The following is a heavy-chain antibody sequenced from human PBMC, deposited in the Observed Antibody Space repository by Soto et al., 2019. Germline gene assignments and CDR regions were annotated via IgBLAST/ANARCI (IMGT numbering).Heavy chain of an antibody. CDR3: ATSRSDNLPGYSNYCDYYYGMDV. J-gene: IGHJ6*02. V-gene: IGHV5-51*01. Sequence: PGESLKISCKGSGYSFTSYWIGWVRQMPGKGLEWMGIIYPGDSDTRYSPSFQGQVNISADKSISTAYLQWSSLKASDTARYYCATSRSDNLPGYSNYCDYYYGMDVWGQGTTVTVSS. CDR1: GYSFTSYW. CDR2: IYPGDSDT. D-gene: IGHD3-9*01.